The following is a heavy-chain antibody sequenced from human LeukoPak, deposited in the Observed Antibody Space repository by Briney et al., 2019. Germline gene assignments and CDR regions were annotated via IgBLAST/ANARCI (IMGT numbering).Heavy chain of an antibody. J-gene: IGHJ4*02. Sequence: ASVKVSCKASGYTFTSYYMHWVRQAPGQGLEWMGIINPSGGSTSYAQKFQGRVTMTRDTSTSTVYMELSSLRAEDTAAYHCAKGRNEDGDAALNYWGQGTLVTVSS. V-gene: IGHV1-46*01. D-gene: IGHD4-17*01. CDR3: AKGRNEDGDAALNY. CDR1: GYTFTSYY. CDR2: INPSGGST.